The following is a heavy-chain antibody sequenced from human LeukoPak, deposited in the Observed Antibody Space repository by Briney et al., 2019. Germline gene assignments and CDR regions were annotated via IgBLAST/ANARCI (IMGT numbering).Heavy chain of an antibody. D-gene: IGHD4-17*01. CDR3: ARVNGYGDYAFDI. J-gene: IGHJ3*02. Sequence: ASVKVSCKASGYTFTSYDINWVRQATGQGLEWMGWMNPNSGNTGYAQKFQGRVTITRNTSISTAYMELSSLRSEDTTVYYCARVNGYGDYAFDIWGQGTMVTVSS. CDR1: GYTFTSYD. V-gene: IGHV1-8*03. CDR2: MNPNSGNT.